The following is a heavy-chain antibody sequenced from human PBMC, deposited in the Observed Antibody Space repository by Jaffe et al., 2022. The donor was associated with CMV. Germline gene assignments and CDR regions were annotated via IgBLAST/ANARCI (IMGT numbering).Heavy chain of an antibody. CDR2: ISGSGGRT. D-gene: IGHD2-21*02. CDR1: GFTFSNYA. J-gene: IGHJ6*03. CDR3: AKDPWGGGDSLYYYYMDV. Sequence: EVQLVESGGGLVQSGGSLRLSCAASGFTFSNYAMTWVRQAPGKGLEWVSGISGSGGRTYYADSVKGRFTISRDNSKNTLYLQMNSLRAEDTAVYYCAKDPWGGGDSLYYYYMDVWGKGTTVTVSS. V-gene: IGHV3-23*04.